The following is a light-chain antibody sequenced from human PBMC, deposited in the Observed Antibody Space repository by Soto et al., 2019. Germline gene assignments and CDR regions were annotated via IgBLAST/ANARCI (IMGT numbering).Light chain of an antibody. CDR3: QQYNSYSLL. CDR2: KAS. CDR1: QSISSW. V-gene: IGKV1-5*03. J-gene: IGKJ3*01. Sequence: DIQMTQSPSTLSASVGDRVTITCRASQSISSWLAWYQQKPGKAPKLLIYKASSLESGVPSRFSGSGSGTEFTLTISSLQPDDFATYYCQQYNSYSLLFGPGTKEDIK.